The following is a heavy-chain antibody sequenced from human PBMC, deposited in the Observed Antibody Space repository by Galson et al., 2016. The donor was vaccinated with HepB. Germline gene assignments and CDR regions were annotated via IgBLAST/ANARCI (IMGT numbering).Heavy chain of an antibody. CDR3: ARGGGTSSYYYWGMDV. D-gene: IGHD1-14*01. CDR2: ISFEGNKQ. Sequence: SLRLSCADSGFTFSTYGMHWVRQAPGEGLEWVAAISFEGNKQHYADSVKGRFTVSRDNSKNTLYLQMNNLTPDETAIYYCARGGGTSSYYYWGMDVWGQGTTVTVSS. V-gene: IGHV3-30*03. J-gene: IGHJ6*02. CDR1: GFTFSTYG.